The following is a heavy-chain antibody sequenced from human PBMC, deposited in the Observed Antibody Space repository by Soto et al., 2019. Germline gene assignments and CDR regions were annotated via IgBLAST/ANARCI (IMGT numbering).Heavy chain of an antibody. Sequence: QLQLQESGPGLVKPSETLSLTCTVSGGSISSSSYYWGWIRQPPGKGLEWIGSIYYSGSTYYNPSLEVRVSLSVDTSKIQSSLKLSFVTAAASAVHDCAIRGGVAAAIWGYWGQGTLVTFSS. CDR3: AIRGGVAAAIWGY. V-gene: IGHV4-39*01. D-gene: IGHD6-13*01. CDR1: GGSISSSSYY. CDR2: IYYSGST. J-gene: IGHJ4*02.